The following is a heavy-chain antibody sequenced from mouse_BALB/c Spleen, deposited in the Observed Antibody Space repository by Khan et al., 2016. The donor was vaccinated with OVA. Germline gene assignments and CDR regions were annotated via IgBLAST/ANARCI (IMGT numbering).Heavy chain of an antibody. CDR1: GFTFSSYT. J-gene: IGHJ4*01. V-gene: IGHV5-12-2*01. D-gene: IGHD1-1*01. Sequence: EVELVESGGDLVQTGGSLKLSCAASGFTFSSYTMSWVRQTPEKRLEWVAFISNGGSNAYYPDTVKGRFTISSDNAKNTLYLQIGSLKSAGTTMYYCARPSTTEYDKIMDHWGQGTSITVSS. CDR3: ARPSTTEYDKIMDH. CDR2: ISNGGSNA.